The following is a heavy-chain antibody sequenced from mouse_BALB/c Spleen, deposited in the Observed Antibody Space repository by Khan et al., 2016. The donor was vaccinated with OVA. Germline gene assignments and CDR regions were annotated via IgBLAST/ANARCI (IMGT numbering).Heavy chain of an antibody. CDR1: GYSITSGYG. V-gene: IGHV3-2*02. Sequence: EVQLQESGPGLVKPSQSLSLTCTVTGYSITSGYGWNWIRQFPGNKLEWMGYISYSGSTNYNPFLKSRISITRDTSKNQFFLQLNSVTTEDIATYYCARTARIKYWGQGTTLTVSS. CDR3: ARTARIKY. CDR2: ISYSGST. D-gene: IGHD1-2*01. J-gene: IGHJ2*01.